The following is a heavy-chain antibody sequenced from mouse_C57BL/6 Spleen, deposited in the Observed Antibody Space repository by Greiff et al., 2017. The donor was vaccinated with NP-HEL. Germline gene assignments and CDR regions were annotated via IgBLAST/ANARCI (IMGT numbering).Heavy chain of an antibody. Sequence: VQLQQSGPGLAKPSQTLSLTCSVTGYSITSDYWNWIRQSPGNKLEYMGYISYSGSTYYNPSLKSRISITRDTSKNQYYLQLNSVTTEDTATYYCARFGSSHWYFEVWGTGTTVTVSS. V-gene: IGHV3-8*01. CDR3: ARFGSSHWYFEV. D-gene: IGHD1-1*01. J-gene: IGHJ1*03. CDR2: ISYSGST. CDR1: GYSITSDY.